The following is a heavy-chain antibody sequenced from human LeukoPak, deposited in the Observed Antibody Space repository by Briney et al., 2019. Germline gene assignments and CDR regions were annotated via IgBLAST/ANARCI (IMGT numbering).Heavy chain of an antibody. V-gene: IGHV3-23*01. J-gene: IGHJ2*01. D-gene: IGHD2-8*01. CDR1: GFTFTSYG. Sequence: GGSLRLSCSASGFTFTSYGMHWVRQAPGKGLEWVSAISGSGGSTYYADSVKGRFTISRDNSKNTLYLQMNSLRAEDTAVYYCAKGRNGWYFDLWGRGTLVTVSS. CDR2: ISGSGGST. CDR3: AKGRNGWYFDL.